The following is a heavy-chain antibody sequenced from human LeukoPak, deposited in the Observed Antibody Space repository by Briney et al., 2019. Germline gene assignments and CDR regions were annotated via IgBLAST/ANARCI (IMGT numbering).Heavy chain of an antibody. CDR3: ATAFYFDSSGPYWYFDL. CDR1: GFTFTTYA. V-gene: IGHV3-23*01. CDR2: FSGSGGST. D-gene: IGHD3-22*01. Sequence: GGSLRLSCAASGFTFTTYAMNWVRQAPGKGLEWVSVFSGSGGSTYYADSVKGRFTISRDNSKNTLYLEVNSLRAEDTAVYYCATAFYFDSSGPYWYFDLWGRGTLVTVSS. J-gene: IGHJ2*01.